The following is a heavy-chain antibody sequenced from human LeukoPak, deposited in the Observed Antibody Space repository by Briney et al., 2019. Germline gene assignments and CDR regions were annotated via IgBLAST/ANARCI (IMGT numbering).Heavy chain of an antibody. CDR1: GFAFSSYA. J-gene: IGHJ6*02. V-gene: IGHV3-23*01. CDR3: AKHQQIYGDSLMDV. D-gene: IGHD4-17*01. Sequence: GGTLRLSCAASGFAFSSYAMGWVRQAPGKGLEWVSTISGSGGRPFLTASVKGRFTISRDNSKNTLYLQMNSLGGEDTAVYYCAKHQQIYGDSLMDVWGQGTTVTVSS. CDR2: ISGSGGRP.